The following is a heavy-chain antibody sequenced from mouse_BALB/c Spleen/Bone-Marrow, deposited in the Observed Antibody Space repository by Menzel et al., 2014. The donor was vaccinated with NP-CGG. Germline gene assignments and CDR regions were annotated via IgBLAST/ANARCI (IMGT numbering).Heavy chain of an antibody. D-gene: IGHD2-1*01. V-gene: IGHV5-6-3*01. J-gene: IGHJ2*01. CDR2: INSNGGST. Sequence: EVQLQESGGGLVQPGGSLKLSCAASGFTFGSYGMSWVRQTPDKRLELVASINSNGGSTYYPDSVKGRFTISRDNAKNTLSLQMSSLESEDTAMYYCARGNYGNYVDYFDYWGQGTTLTVSS. CDR1: GFTFGSYG. CDR3: ARGNYGNYVDYFDY.